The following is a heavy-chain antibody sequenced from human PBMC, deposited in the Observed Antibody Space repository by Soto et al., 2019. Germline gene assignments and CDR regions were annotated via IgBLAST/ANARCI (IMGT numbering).Heavy chain of an antibody. J-gene: IGHJ6*02. CDR1: GYTFTGYY. CDR3: AKGGAIVAAGTRVYLYNAMDV. Sequence: ASVKVSCKASGYTFTGYYVHWVRQAPGQGLEWMGWINPNSGDTYLAQRFQGRVTMNRDSSIGTAYMELRGLTSDDTAEYYCAKGGAIVAAGTRVYLYNAMDVWGQGTTVTVSS. V-gene: IGHV1-2*02. CDR2: INPNSGDT. D-gene: IGHD1-26*01.